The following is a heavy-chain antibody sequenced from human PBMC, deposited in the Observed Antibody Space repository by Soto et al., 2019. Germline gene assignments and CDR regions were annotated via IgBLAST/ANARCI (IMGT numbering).Heavy chain of an antibody. Sequence: SETLSLTCAVSGGSISSFCYSWNWIRQPPGKGLEWIGYIYHSGSTYYNPSLKSRVTISVDKSKNQFSLKLNTVTAADTAVYYCARDQLEGNWFDPWGQGTLVTVSS. CDR1: GGSISSFCYS. CDR2: IYHSGST. CDR3: ARDQLEGNWFDP. J-gene: IGHJ5*02. V-gene: IGHV4-30-2*01. D-gene: IGHD1-1*01.